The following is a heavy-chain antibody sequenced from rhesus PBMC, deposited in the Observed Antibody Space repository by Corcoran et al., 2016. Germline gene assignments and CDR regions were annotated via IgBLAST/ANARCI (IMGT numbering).Heavy chain of an antibody. CDR1: GASISGGYG. CDR3: ARGGDYYGSNSDY. CDR2: IKSSSGNT. D-gene: IGHD4-29*01. J-gene: IGHJ4*01. Sequence: QVQLQESGPGLLKPSETLSLTCAVSGASISGGYGCGWIRQPPGKGGEWVGRIKSSSGNTYYNPSLKRRATIYTDTSKNQFSLKLSSVTAADTAVYYCARGGDYYGSNSDYWGQGVLVTVSS. V-gene: IGHV4S7*01.